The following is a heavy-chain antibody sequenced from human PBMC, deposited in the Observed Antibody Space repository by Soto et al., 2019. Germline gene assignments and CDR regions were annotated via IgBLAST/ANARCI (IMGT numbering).Heavy chain of an antibody. Sequence: ASVKVSCKASGYTFTSYGISWVRQAPGQGLEWMGWISAYNGNTNYAQKLQGRVTMTTDTSTSTAYMELRSLRSDDTAVYYCARDCSSTSCYGLGYYYYYGMDVWGQGTTVTVSS. J-gene: IGHJ6*02. CDR2: ISAYNGNT. V-gene: IGHV1-18*01. CDR1: GYTFTSYG. D-gene: IGHD2-2*01. CDR3: ARDCSSTSCYGLGYYYYYGMDV.